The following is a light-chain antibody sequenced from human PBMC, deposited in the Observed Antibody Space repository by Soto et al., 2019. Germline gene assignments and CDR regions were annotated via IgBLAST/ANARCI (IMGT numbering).Light chain of an antibody. CDR3: QQTYDAARVT. Sequence: DIQMNQSPSALSASVGDRVSLTCLAGQNVGSFVNWYQQKPGKAPRLLIFTASILRSGVPSRFSGSGSGTDFTLTISSLQPEDFATYYCQQTYDAARVTFGGGTKV. J-gene: IGKJ4*01. CDR2: TAS. V-gene: IGKV1-39*01. CDR1: QNVGSF.